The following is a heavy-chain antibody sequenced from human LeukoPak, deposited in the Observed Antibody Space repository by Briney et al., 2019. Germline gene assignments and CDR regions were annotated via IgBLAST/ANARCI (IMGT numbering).Heavy chain of an antibody. CDR2: ISGSGGTT. D-gene: IGHD3-16*01. Sequence: GGSLRPSCAASGFTFSNSAMSWVRQAPGKGLAWVSVISGSGGTTYYADSVKGRFVISRDNSKNTLYLQMKSLRAEDTAVYYCAKEAYSSGLRHIDYWGQGTLVTVSS. CDR3: AKEAYSSGLRHIDY. V-gene: IGHV3-23*01. CDR1: GFTFSNSA. J-gene: IGHJ4*02.